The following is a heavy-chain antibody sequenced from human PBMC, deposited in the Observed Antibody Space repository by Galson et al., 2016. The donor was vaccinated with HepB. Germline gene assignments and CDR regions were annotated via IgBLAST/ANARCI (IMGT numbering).Heavy chain of an antibody. CDR3: ARASGYNWNYLMIFNNFDY. J-gene: IGHJ4*02. D-gene: IGHD1-7*01. V-gene: IGHV3-21*01. Sequence: SLRLSCAASGFTFSSYSMNWVRQAPGKGLEWVSSISSSSSYIYYADSVKGRFTISRDNAKNSLYLQMNSLRAEDTAVYYCARASGYNWNYLMIFNNFDYWGQGTLVTVSS. CDR2: ISSSSSYI. CDR1: GFTFSSYS.